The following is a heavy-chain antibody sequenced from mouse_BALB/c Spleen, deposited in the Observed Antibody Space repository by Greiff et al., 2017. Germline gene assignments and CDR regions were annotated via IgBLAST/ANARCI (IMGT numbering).Heavy chain of an antibody. CDR3: TRGLGVYYAMDY. Sequence: QVHVKQSGAELVRPGASVTLSCKASGYTFTDYEMHWVKQTPVHGLEWIGAIDPETGGTAYNQKFKGKATLTADKSSSTAYMELRSLTSEDSAVYYCTRGLGVYYAMDYWGQGTSVTVSS. D-gene: IGHD3-1*01. J-gene: IGHJ4*01. CDR1: GYTFTDYE. V-gene: IGHV1-15*01. CDR2: IDPETGGT.